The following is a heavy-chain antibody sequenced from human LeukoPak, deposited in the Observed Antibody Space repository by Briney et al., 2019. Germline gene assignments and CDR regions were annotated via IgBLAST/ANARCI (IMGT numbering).Heavy chain of an antibody. CDR1: GGTFSNYA. CDR3: ASGEGGSSTSGTLDY. V-gene: IGHV1-69*04. CDR2: IIPLVDKS. J-gene: IGHJ4*01. D-gene: IGHD2-2*01. Sequence: ASVKVSSTASGGTFSNYAITSVRQAPGQGLEWMGRIIPLVDKSEYEQKFQGRVTITADKSTSIAYMEVSSLRSEDTAVYYCASGEGGSSTSGTLDYWGQGTLVTVSS.